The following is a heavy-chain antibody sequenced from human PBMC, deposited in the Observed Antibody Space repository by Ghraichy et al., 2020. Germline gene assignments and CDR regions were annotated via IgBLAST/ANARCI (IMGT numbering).Heavy chain of an antibody. CDR1: GFTFSSYG. V-gene: IGHV3-33*01. D-gene: IGHD1-1*01. CDR3: ATVSGTGTTDFDY. J-gene: IGHJ4*02. Sequence: GGSLRLSCAASGFTFSSYGMHWVRQALGKGLEWVAVIWYDGSNKYYADSVKGRFTISRDNSKNTLYLQMNSLRAEDTAVYYCATVSGTGTTDFDYWGQGTLVTVSS. CDR2: IWYDGSNK.